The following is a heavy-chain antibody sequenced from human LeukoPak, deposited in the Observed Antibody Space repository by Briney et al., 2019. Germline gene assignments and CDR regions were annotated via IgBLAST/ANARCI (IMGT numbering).Heavy chain of an antibody. CDR2: IYYSGSTNYNTT. CDR1: GGPISSYY. CDR3: ARGRQWRTPNDAFDI. J-gene: IGHJ3*02. D-gene: IGHD6-19*01. V-gene: IGHV4-59*12. Sequence: SETLSLTCTVSGGPISSYYWSWIRQPPGKGLEWIGYIYYSGSTNYNTTNYNPSLTSRVTISVDASKNQFSLKLSSVTAADTAVYYCARGRQWRTPNDAFDIWGQGTMVTVSS.